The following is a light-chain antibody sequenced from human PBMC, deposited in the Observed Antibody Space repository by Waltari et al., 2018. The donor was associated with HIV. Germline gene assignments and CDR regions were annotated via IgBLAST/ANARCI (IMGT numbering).Light chain of an antibody. CDR3: IQTIRVPIT. Sequence: VMAQTPLSLSVTPGQPASIPCKCSQSLLHNDGKTSLYWYLQKQGQSPQVLIYEVSNRFSAVPDRFSGSGSGTSFTRKTSRGEDEGVGFYYCIQTIRVPITVGQGTRLEIK. V-gene: IGKV2D-29*02. CDR2: EVS. CDR1: QSLLHNDGKTS. J-gene: IGKJ5*01.